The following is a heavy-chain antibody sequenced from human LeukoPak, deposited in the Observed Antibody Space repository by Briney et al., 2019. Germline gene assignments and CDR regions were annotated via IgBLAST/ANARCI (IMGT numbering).Heavy chain of an antibody. Sequence: GGSLRLSCAASGFTFSSYAMHWVRQAPGKGLEYVSAISSNGGSTYYANSVKGRFTISRDNSKNTLYLQMGSLRAEDMAVYYCARDRGSGWYDYWGQGTLVTVSS. D-gene: IGHD6-19*01. J-gene: IGHJ4*02. CDR2: ISSNGGST. CDR3: ARDRGSGWYDY. V-gene: IGHV3-64*01. CDR1: GFTFSSYA.